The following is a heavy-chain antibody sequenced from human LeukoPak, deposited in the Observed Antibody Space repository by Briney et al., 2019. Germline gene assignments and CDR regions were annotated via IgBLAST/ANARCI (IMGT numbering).Heavy chain of an antibody. Sequence: GGSLRLSCAASGFTFDDYGMSWVRQAPGKGLEWVSGINWNGGSTGYADSVKGRFTISRDNAKNSLYLQMNSLRAEDTALYYCARDQAPPDYGDYYYYYYYMDVWGKGTTVTVSS. CDR1: GFTFDDYG. CDR3: ARDQAPPDYGDYYYYYYYMDV. D-gene: IGHD4-17*01. V-gene: IGHV3-20*04. CDR2: INWNGGST. J-gene: IGHJ6*03.